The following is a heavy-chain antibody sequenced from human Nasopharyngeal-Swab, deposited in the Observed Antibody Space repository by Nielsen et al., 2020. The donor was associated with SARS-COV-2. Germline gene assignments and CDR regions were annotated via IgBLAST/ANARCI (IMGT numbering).Heavy chain of an antibody. CDR2: ISTGGTT. J-gene: IGHJ3*02. V-gene: IGHV3-53*01. CDR1: GFTVTYNY. CDR3: ATSKFPRITIFLDAFDI. D-gene: IGHD3-9*01. Sequence: GESLKISCAASGFTVTYNYMSWVRQAPGKGLEWVSLISTGGTTSYADSVKGRFTISRDISKNTLYLQMNSLRAEDTAVYYCATSKFPRITIFLDAFDIWGQGTMVTVSS.